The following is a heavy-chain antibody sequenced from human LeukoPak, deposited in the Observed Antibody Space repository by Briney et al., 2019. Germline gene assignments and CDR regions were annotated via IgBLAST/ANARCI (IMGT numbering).Heavy chain of an antibody. V-gene: IGHV3-30-3*01. D-gene: IGHD3-22*01. CDR3: ARADSRVSYFDY. J-gene: IGHJ4*02. Sequence: PGGSLRLSCAASGFTFSSYAMHWVRQAPGKGLEWVAVISYDGSNKHYADSVKGRFTISRDNSKNTLYLQMNSLRAEDTAVSYCARADSRVSYFDYWGQGTLVTVSS. CDR2: ISYDGSNK. CDR1: GFTFSSYA.